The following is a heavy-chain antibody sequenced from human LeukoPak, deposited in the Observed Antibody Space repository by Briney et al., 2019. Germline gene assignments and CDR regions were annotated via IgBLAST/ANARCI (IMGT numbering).Heavy chain of an antibody. CDR2: ISGSGGST. J-gene: IGHJ6*02. D-gene: IGHD6-19*01. CDR1: GFTFSSYA. V-gene: IGHV3-23*01. Sequence: SGGSLRLSCADSGFTFSSYAMSWVRQAPGKGLEWVSAISGSGGSTYYADSVKGRFTISRDNSKNTLYLQMNSLRAEGTAVYYCAKTLSRAVAGRHYYYGMDVWGQGTTVTVSS. CDR3: AKTLSRAVAGRHYYYGMDV.